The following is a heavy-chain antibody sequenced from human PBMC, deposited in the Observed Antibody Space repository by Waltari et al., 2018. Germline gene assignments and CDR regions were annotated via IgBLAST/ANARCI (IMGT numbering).Heavy chain of an antibody. J-gene: IGHJ4*02. CDR3: ARIGYYDSSGYRDY. CDR2: INHSGSP. V-gene: IGHV4-34*01. CDR1: GGSFSGYY. D-gene: IGHD3-22*01. Sequence: QVQLQQWGAGLLKPSETLSLTCAVYGGSFSGYYWSWIRQPPGKGLEGIGEINHSGSPNYNPSLKSRVTISVDTSKNQFSLKLSSVTAADTAVYYCARIGYYDSSGYRDYWGQGTLVTVSS.